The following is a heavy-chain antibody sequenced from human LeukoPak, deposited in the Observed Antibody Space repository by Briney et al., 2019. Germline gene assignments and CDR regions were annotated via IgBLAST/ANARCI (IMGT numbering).Heavy chain of an antibody. V-gene: IGHV1-2*02. D-gene: IGHD2-15*01. CDR3: TREYCSGDSCYFAFGY. CDR1: GYTFSDYY. J-gene: IGHJ4*02. CDR2: INPKSGGT. Sequence: GASVKVSCKASGYTFSDYYMHWVRQAPGQGLERMGWINPKSGGTNYAQKFQGRVTMTRDTSISTAYMELSRLRSDDTAVYYCTREYCSGDSCYFAFGYWGQGTLVTVSS.